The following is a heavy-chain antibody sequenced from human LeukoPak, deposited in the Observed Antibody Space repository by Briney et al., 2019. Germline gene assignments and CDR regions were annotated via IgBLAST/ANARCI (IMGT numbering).Heavy chain of an antibody. CDR3: ARDGEQQLADYYYYMDV. D-gene: IGHD6-13*01. V-gene: IGHV1-46*01. Sequence: ASVKVSCKASGYTFTSYYMHWVRQAPGQGLEWMGIINPSGGSTSYAQKFQGRVTMTRDMSTSTVYMELSSPRSEDTAVYYCARDGEQQLADYYYYMDVWGKGTTVTVSS. CDR2: INPSGGST. J-gene: IGHJ6*03. CDR1: GYTFTSYY.